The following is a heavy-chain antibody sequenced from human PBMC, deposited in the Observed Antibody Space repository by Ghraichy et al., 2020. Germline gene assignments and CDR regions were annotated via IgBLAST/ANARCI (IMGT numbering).Heavy chain of an antibody. V-gene: IGHV3-9*01. CDR3: AKEPYGSGSFDY. J-gene: IGHJ4*02. CDR1: GFTFDDYA. D-gene: IGHD3-10*01. CDR2: ISWNSGSI. Sequence: GGSLRLSCAASGFTFDDYAMHWVRQAPGKGLEWVSGISWNSGSIGYADSVKGRFTISRDNAKNSLYLQMNSLRAEDTALYYCAKEPYGSGSFDYWGQGTLVTVSS.